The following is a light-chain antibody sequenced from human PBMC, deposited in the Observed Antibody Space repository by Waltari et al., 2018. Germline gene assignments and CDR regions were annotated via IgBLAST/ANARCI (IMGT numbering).Light chain of an antibody. CDR2: QGY. CDR3: QAWDTSTALYV. Sequence: HKRPGHSPVLVIYQGYKRPSGIHERCSGSNSGNTATLTISGTQPMDEADYHCQAWDTSTALYVFGPGTKVTVL. V-gene: IGLV3-1*01. J-gene: IGLJ1*01.